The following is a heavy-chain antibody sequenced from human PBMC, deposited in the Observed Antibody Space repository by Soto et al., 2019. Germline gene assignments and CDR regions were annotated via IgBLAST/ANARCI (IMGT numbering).Heavy chain of an antibody. D-gene: IGHD4-17*01. V-gene: IGHV4-30-2*01. J-gene: IGHJ4*02. Sequence: KPSETLSLTCAVSGGSISSGGYSWSWIRQPPGKGLEWIGYIYHRGSTYYNPSLKSRVTISVDRSKNQFSLKLSSVTAADTAVYYCARGGILRNPYDYWGQGTLVTVSS. CDR3: ARGGILRNPYDY. CDR2: IYHRGST. CDR1: GGSISSGGYS.